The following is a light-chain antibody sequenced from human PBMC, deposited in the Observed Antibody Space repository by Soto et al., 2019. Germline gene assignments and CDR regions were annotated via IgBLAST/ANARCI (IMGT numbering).Light chain of an antibody. J-gene: IGLJ1*01. CDR2: EVS. CDR3: YSYAGSSTLDYV. V-gene: IGLV2-23*02. CDR1: NSDVGSYNL. Sequence: QSALTQPASVSGSPGQSITISCTGTNSDVGSYNLVSWYQQHPGKAPKLMIYEVSKRPSGVSNRFSGSKSGNTASLTISGLQAEDEADYYCYSYAGSSTLDYVFGTGTKLTVL.